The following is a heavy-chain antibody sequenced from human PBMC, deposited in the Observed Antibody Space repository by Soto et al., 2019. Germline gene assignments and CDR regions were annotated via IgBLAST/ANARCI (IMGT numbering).Heavy chain of an antibody. CDR2: ISYDGSNK. D-gene: IGHD6-13*01. V-gene: IGHV3-30-3*01. CDR1: GFTFSSYA. CDR3: ARDHGSSWPYYYGMDV. J-gene: IGHJ6*02. Sequence: PGGSLRLSCAASGFTFSSYAMHWVRQAPGKGLEWVAVISYDGSNKYYADSVKGRFTISRDNSKNTLYLQMNSLRAEDTAVYYCARDHGSSWPYYYGMDVSGQGTTVTVSS.